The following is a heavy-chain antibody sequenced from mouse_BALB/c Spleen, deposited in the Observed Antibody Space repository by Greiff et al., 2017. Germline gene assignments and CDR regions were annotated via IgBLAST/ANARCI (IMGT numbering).Heavy chain of an antibody. CDR3: ARSRGGSSYADY. D-gene: IGHD1-1*01. CDR1: GYTFTSYT. V-gene: IGHV1-4*01. Sequence: QVQLQQSGAELARPGASVKMSCKASGYTFTSYTMHWVKQRPGQGLEWIGYINPSSGYTNYNQKFKDKATLTADKSSSTAYMQLSSLTSEDSAVYYCARSRGGSSYADYWGQGTTLTVSS. CDR2: INPSSGYT. J-gene: IGHJ2*01.